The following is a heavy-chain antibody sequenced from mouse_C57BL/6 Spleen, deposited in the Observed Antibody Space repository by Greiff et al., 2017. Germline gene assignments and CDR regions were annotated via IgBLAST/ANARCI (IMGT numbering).Heavy chain of an antibody. CDR2: IYPGDGDT. Sequence: VQGVESGAELVKPGASVKISCKASGYAFSSYWMNWVKQRPGKGLEWIGQIYPGDGDTNYNGKFKGKATLTADKSSSTAYMQLSSLTSEDSAVYFCATYYSKVGAMDYWGQGTSVTVSS. D-gene: IGHD2-5*01. J-gene: IGHJ4*01. V-gene: IGHV1-80*01. CDR1: GYAFSSYW. CDR3: ATYYSKVGAMDY.